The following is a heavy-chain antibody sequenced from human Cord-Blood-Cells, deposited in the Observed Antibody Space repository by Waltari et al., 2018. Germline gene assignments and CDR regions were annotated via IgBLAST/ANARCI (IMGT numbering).Heavy chain of an antibody. CDR2: IYYSGST. J-gene: IGHJ4*02. CDR3: ARLIVVVTAILDY. CDR1: GGSISSSSYY. Sequence: QLQLQESGPGLVKPSETLSVTCTVSGGSISSSSYYWGWLRQPPGKGLEWIGSIYYSGSTYYNPSLKSRVTISVDTSKNQFSLKLSSVTAADTAVYYCARLIVVVTAILDYWGQGTLVTVSS. V-gene: IGHV4-39*01. D-gene: IGHD2-21*02.